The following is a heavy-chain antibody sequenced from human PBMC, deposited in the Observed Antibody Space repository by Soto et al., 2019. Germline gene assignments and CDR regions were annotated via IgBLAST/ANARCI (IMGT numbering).Heavy chain of an antibody. V-gene: IGHV3-7*01. CDR2: IKQDGSEK. CDR1: GFTFSSYW. CDR3: ARDQGGYNYYSYYMDV. J-gene: IGHJ6*03. Sequence: EVQLVESGGGLVQPGGSLRLSCAASGFTFSSYWMSWVRQAPGKGLEWVANIKQDGSEKYYVDSVKGRLTISRDNAKNSLYLQMNSQRAEDTAVYYCARDQGGYNYYSYYMDVLGKGTKVTFSS. D-gene: IGHD3-22*01.